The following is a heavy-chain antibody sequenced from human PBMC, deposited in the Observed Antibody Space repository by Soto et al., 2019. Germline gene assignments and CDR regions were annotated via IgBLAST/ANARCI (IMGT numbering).Heavy chain of an antibody. Sequence: EVQLLESGGGLVQPGGSLSLSCAASEFTVSSYAMSWVRHAPGTGLEWVSAISGSGCSTYYADSVKGRCTISRDNSKHKLYLEMNSLRAEYTAVYYCANPGYYDYGMDVLGQGTTVTV. CDR2: ISGSGCST. J-gene: IGHJ6*02. CDR3: ANPGYYDYGMDV. CDR1: EFTVSSYA. V-gene: IGHV3-23*01.